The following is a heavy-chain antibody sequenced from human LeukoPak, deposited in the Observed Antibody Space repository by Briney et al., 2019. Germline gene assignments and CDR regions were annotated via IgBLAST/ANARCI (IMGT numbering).Heavy chain of an antibody. CDR3: AEDTYYYDSSGYYHQPGGFDY. D-gene: IGHD3-22*01. J-gene: IGHJ4*02. CDR2: ISYDGSNR. CDR1: GFTFSSYG. Sequence: GGSLRLSRAASGFTFSSYGMHWVRQAPGKGLEWVAVISYDGSNRYYADSVKGRFTISRDNSKNTLYLQMNSLRAEDTAVYYCAEDTYYYDSSGYYHQPGGFDYWGQGTLVTVSS. V-gene: IGHV3-30*18.